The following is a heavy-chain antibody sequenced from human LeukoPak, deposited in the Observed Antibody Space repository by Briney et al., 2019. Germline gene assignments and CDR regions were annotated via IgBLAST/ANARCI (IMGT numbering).Heavy chain of an antibody. Sequence: SETLSLTCAVYGGSFKGYYWSWIRQPPGKGLEWIGEINQSGSTNYNPSLKSRVTISVDTSKNQFALKLSSVTAADTAVYYCARGRGSQQLVPTGSRYWFDPWGQGTLVTVSS. V-gene: IGHV4-34*01. CDR3: ARGRGSQQLVPTGSRYWFDP. D-gene: IGHD6-13*01. CDR2: INQSGST. J-gene: IGHJ5*02. CDR1: GGSFKGYY.